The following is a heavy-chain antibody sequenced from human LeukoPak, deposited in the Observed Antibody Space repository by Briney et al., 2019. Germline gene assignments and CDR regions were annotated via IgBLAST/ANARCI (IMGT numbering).Heavy chain of an antibody. D-gene: IGHD6-19*01. CDR3: ARTPYNAVAGRSSFDY. V-gene: IGHV4-61*02. J-gene: IGHJ4*02. Sequence: SETLSLTCTVSGGSISSGSYYWSWIRQPAGKGLEWIGRIYTSGSTNYNPSLKSRVTISVDTSKNQFSLKLSSVTAADTAVYYCARTPYNAVAGRSSFDYWGQGTLVTVSS. CDR1: GGSISSGSYY. CDR2: IYTSGST.